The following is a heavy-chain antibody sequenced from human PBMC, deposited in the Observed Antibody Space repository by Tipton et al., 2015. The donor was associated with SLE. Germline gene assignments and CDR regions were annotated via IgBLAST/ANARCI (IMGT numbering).Heavy chain of an antibody. CDR2: INPDSGGT. D-gene: IGHD2/OR15-2a*01. Sequence: QLVQSGAEVKKPGASVKVSCRTSGYTFTTYGISWVRQAPGQGLEWVGWINPDSGGTNYTQKFQGRVTLTRDTSSSTTYMELSRLTSDDTAVYYCAREGTLGYWGQGTLVTVSS. CDR3: AREGTLGY. J-gene: IGHJ4*02. CDR1: GYTFTTYG. V-gene: IGHV1-2*02.